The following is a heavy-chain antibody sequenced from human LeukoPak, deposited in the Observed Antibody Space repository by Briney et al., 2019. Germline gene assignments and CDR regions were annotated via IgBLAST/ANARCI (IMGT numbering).Heavy chain of an antibody. CDR2: IKSKTDGGTI. CDR1: GFTFTNAW. J-gene: IGHJ4*02. D-gene: IGHD1-7*01. Sequence: GGSLRLSCAASGFTFTNAWMNWVRQAPGKGLEWVGRIKSKTDGGTIGYAAPVKGRFTISRDDSKTTLYLQMNSLKTEDTAVYYCTTDPIQRGNYRIDYWGQGTLVTVSS. CDR3: TTDPIQRGNYRIDY. V-gene: IGHV3-15*01.